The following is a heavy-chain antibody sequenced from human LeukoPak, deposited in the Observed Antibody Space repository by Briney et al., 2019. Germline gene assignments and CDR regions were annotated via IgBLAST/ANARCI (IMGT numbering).Heavy chain of an antibody. D-gene: IGHD1-7*01. J-gene: IGHJ3*02. V-gene: IGHV4-4*02. CDR3: AIELELRGVGAFDI. CDR1: GFTFSSYSM. Sequence: GSLRLSCAASGFTFSSYSMNWVRQPPGKGLEWIGEIYHSGSTNYNPSLKSRVTISVDKSKNQFSLKLSSVTAADTAVYYCAIELELRGVGAFDIWGQGTMVTVSS. CDR2: IYHSGST.